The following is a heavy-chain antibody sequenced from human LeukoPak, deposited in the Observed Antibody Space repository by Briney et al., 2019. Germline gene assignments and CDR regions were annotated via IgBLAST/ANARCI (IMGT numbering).Heavy chain of an antibody. CDR2: IYYSGST. CDR3: ARDQWLDY. V-gene: IGHV4-59*11. Sequence: KPSETLSLTCTVSGGSISSHYWSWIRQPPGKGLEWIGYIYYSGSTNYNPSLKSRVTISVATSKNQFSLKLSSVTAADTAVYYCARDQWLDYWGQGTLVTVSS. D-gene: IGHD6-19*01. CDR1: GGSISSHY. J-gene: IGHJ4*02.